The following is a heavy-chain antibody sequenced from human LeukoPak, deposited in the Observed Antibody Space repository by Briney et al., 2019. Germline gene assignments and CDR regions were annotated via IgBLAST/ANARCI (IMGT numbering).Heavy chain of an antibody. J-gene: IGHJ5*02. CDR2: IGSSRSDT. D-gene: IGHD6-19*01. CDR1: GFTFSDYY. V-gene: IGHV3-11*06. CDR3: ARDRGEEAVAGTGNWFDP. Sequence: GGSLRLSCAASGFTFSDYYMSWIRQAPGEGLEWLSYIGSSRSDTNYADSVKGRFTISRDDAKNSLYLQMNSLRAEDTAVYYCARDRGEEAVAGTGNWFDPWGQGTLVTVSS.